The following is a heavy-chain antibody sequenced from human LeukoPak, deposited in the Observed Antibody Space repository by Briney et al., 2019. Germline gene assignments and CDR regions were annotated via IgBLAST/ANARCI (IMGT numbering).Heavy chain of an antibody. J-gene: IGHJ6*02. CDR2: IKEDGREK. CDR3: ARVRVDTPLVNYYYGMDV. CDR1: GFSFSTYW. D-gene: IGHD5-18*01. V-gene: IGHV3-7*02. Sequence: GGSLRLSCAASGFSFSTYWMSWVRQAPGKGLEWVANIKEDGREKYYVDSVKGRFTISRDNAENSPYLQMNSLRAEDTAVYYCARVRVDTPLVNYYYGMDVWGQGTTVTVSS.